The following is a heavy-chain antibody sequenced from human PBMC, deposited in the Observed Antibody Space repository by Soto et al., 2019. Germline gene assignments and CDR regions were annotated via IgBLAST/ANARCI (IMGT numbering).Heavy chain of an antibody. V-gene: IGHV1-18*01. CDR3: ARVDIVLVPAATVWFDP. J-gene: IGHJ5*02. Sequence: ASVKVSCKASGYTFTSYGISWARQAPGQGLEWMGWISAYNGNTNYAQKLQGRVTMTTDTSTSTAYMELRSLRSDDTAVYYCARVDIVLVPAATVWFDPWGQGTLVTVSS. CDR1: GYTFTSYG. D-gene: IGHD2-2*03. CDR2: ISAYNGNT.